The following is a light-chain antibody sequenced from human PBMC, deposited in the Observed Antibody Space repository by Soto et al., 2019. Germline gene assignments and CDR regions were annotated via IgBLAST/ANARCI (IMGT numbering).Light chain of an antibody. J-gene: IGLJ1*01. CDR1: SSDVGAYNY. Sequence: QSALTQPPSVSGSPGQSITISCTGTSSDVGAYNYVSWYQQHPGKAPKLMIYDVSHRPSGVSNRFSGSKSGNTASLTISGLQAEDEADYYCSSYTSSSTYVFGTGTKV. V-gene: IGLV2-14*01. CDR2: DVS. CDR3: SSYTSSSTYV.